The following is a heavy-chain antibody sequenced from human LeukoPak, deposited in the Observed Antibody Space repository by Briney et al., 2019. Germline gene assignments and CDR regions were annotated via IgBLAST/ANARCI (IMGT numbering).Heavy chain of an antibody. CDR3: GGGGGDYYMDV. V-gene: IGHV4-34*01. CDR1: GGSFSGYY. J-gene: IGHJ6*03. CDR2: INHRGST. D-gene: IGHD1-26*01. Sequence: PSETLSLTCSVYGGSFSGYYWSWIRQPPGKGLEWIGEINHRGSTNYNPSLKTRVTITVDTSKDQFYLKLCAVAASDTPVYYCGGGGGDYYMDVWGKGTTVTVSS.